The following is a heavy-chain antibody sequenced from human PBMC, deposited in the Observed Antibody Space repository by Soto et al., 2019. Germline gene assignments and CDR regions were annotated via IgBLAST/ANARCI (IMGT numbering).Heavy chain of an antibody. Sequence: ASVKVSCKAPGYTFISYAISWIRQAPGQGLEWMGWISAYNDNTNYAQKFQDRLTMTTDTSTSTAYMELRSLRSDDTAVYYCARTEGSQYYGMDVWGQGTTVPVSS. V-gene: IGHV1-18*04. CDR2: ISAYNDNT. CDR1: GYTFISYA. J-gene: IGHJ6*02. D-gene: IGHD2-15*01. CDR3: ARTEGSQYYGMDV.